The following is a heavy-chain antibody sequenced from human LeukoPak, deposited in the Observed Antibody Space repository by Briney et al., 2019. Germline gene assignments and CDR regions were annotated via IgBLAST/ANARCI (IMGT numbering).Heavy chain of an antibody. J-gene: IGHJ4*02. Sequence: GGSLRLSCAASGFTFSSYAMSWVRQAPGKGLEWVSSISSSSSYIYYADSVKGRFTISRDNAKSSLYLQMNSLRAEDTAVYYCARLGVYGGYNAVDYWGQGTLVTVSS. CDR1: GFTFSSYA. D-gene: IGHD5-12*01. V-gene: IGHV3-21*01. CDR2: ISSSSSYI. CDR3: ARLGVYGGYNAVDY.